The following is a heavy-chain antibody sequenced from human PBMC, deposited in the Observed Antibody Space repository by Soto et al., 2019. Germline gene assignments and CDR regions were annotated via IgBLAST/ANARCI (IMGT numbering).Heavy chain of an antibody. CDR1: VYNFTNSF. CDR3: ARLSGQLIRYNGLEV. CDR2: IYPDDSDT. J-gene: IGHJ6*01. V-gene: IGHV5-51*01. D-gene: IGHD3-16*02. Sequence: GEALKISCKGSVYNFTNSFIGWVRQIPGKGLECLGIIYPDDSDTRYSPSLQGQVTISADKSISTAYLQWSSLKASDTAMYYCARLSGQLIRYNGLEVWGQGTTVNVSS.